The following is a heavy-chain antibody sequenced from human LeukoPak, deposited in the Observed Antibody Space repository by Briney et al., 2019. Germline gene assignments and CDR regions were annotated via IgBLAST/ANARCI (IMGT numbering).Heavy chain of an antibody. V-gene: IGHV3-33*01. CDR3: ATAQWLGAFDI. D-gene: IGHD6-19*01. J-gene: IGHJ3*02. CDR2: IWYDGSNK. Sequence: GRSLRLSCAASGFTFSSYGMHWVRQAPGKGLEWVAVIWYDGSNKYYADSVKGRFTISRDNSKNTLYLQMNSLRAEDTAVYYCATAQWLGAFDIWGQGTMVTVSP. CDR1: GFTFSSYG.